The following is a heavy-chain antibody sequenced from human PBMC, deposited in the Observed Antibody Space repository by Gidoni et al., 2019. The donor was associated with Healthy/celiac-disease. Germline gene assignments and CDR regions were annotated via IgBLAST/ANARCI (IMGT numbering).Heavy chain of an antibody. Sequence: QVQLVQSGAEVKKPGSSVKVSCKASGGTFSSYTISWVRQAPGQGLEWMGRIIPILGIANYAQKFQGRVTITADKSTSTAYMELSSLRSEDTAVYYCARDQGRSGESEYFQHWGQGTLVTVSS. D-gene: IGHD3-3*01. CDR3: ARDQGRSGESEYFQH. V-gene: IGHV1-69*08. CDR1: GGTFSSYT. J-gene: IGHJ1*01. CDR2: IIPILGIA.